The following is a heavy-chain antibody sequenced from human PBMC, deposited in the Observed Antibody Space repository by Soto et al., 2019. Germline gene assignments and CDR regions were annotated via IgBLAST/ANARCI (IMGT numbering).Heavy chain of an antibody. Sequence: SETLSLTCGVSSGSVSKDNWWSWVRQSPGKGLEGIGEVHYYGGTNYNPSLESRATISVDTSRNEFSLRLTSVTAADTAMYYCTKNSAYALDYWGQGILVTVSS. J-gene: IGHJ4*02. CDR3: TKNSAYALDY. CDR1: SGSVSKDNW. V-gene: IGHV4-4*02. D-gene: IGHD4-17*01. CDR2: VHYYGGT.